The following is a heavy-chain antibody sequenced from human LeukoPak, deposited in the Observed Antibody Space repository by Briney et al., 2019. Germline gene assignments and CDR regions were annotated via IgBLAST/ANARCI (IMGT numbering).Heavy chain of an antibody. CDR2: TYYRSKWYN. J-gene: IGHJ4*02. D-gene: IGHD6-6*01. Sequence: SQTLSLTCAISGDSVSSNSAAWNWIRQSPSRGLEWLGRTYYRSKWYNDYAVSVKSRITINPDTSKNRFSLQLNSVTPEDTAVYYCASQQAARRSFDYWGQGTLVTVSS. V-gene: IGHV6-1*01. CDR1: GDSVSSNSAA. CDR3: ASQQAARRSFDY.